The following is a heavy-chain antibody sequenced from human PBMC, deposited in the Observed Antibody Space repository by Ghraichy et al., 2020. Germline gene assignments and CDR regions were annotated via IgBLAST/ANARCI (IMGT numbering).Heavy chain of an antibody. Sequence: SQTLSLTCTVSGGSISSYYWSWIRQPPGKGLEWIGYIYYSGSTNYNPSLKSRVTISVDTSKNQFSLKLSSVTAADTAVYYCARLLAAAGTKLDYYYYYGMDVWGQGTTVTVSS. V-gene: IGHV4-59*08. J-gene: IGHJ6*02. CDR2: IYYSGST. CDR1: GGSISSYY. CDR3: ARLLAAAGTKLDYYYYYGMDV. D-gene: IGHD6-13*01.